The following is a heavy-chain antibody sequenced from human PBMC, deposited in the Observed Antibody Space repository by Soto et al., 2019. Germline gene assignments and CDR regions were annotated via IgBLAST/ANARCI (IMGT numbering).Heavy chain of an antibody. Sequence: QVQLVQSGAEVRQPASSVKVSCKTSGGTFSSYAISWVRQAPGQGLEWRGGIVPIVDTSTYAQKFQGRVTITADESTSTVYMERSSLRSDDTAVYYCVRVVAIPGSPDNWGQGTLVTVSS. J-gene: IGHJ4*02. CDR2: IVPIVDTS. D-gene: IGHD2-15*01. CDR1: GGTFSSYA. CDR3: VRVVAIPGSPDN. V-gene: IGHV1-69*12.